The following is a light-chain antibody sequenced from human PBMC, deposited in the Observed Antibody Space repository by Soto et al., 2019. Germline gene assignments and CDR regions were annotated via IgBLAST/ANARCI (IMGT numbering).Light chain of an antibody. V-gene: IGLV2-11*01. CDR3: CSYAGSRTFHV. CDR2: EGS. Sequence: QSVLTQPRSVSGSPGQSVTISCTGTSSDVGGYDYVSWFQQHPGKAPKLMIYEGSKRPSGVSNRFSGSKSGNTASLTISGIQAEEEADYSCCSYAGSRTFHVFGTRTKVTV. J-gene: IGLJ1*01. CDR1: SSDVGGYDY.